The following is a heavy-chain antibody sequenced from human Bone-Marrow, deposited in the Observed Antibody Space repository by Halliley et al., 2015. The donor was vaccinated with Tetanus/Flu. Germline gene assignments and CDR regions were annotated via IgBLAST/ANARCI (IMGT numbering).Heavy chain of an antibody. CDR2: IYYSGGT. V-gene: IGHV4-59*01. CDR3: ARDRVPGAY. J-gene: IGHJ4*02. Sequence: KGLGGICRIYYSGGTNSNPSLKSRVTISLDTSRNQFSLRLSSVTAEDSAVYYCARDRVPGAYWGQGTLVTVFS.